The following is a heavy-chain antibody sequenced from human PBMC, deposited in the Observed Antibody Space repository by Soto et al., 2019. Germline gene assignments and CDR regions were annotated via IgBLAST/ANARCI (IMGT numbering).Heavy chain of an antibody. Sequence: SVKVSCKASGGTFSSYAISWVRQAPGQGLEWMGGIIPIFGTANYAQKFQGRVTITADESTSTAYMELSSLRSEDTAVYYCAANSGSSLGHAFDIWGQGTMVTVSS. CDR3: AANSGSSLGHAFDI. V-gene: IGHV1-69*13. CDR2: IIPIFGTA. D-gene: IGHD1-26*01. CDR1: GGTFSSYA. J-gene: IGHJ3*02.